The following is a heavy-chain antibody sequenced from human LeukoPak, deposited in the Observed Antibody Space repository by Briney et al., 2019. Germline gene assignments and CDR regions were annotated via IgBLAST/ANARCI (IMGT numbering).Heavy chain of an antibody. Sequence: GGSLRLSCAASGFTFSTYDMHWVRQATEKGLEWVSAIGAGGDTYYADSVKGRFTISRENAKNSGYLQMHSLRDGDTAVYYCARVGVFSSSWLLYWGQGTLVTVSS. V-gene: IGHV3-13*01. CDR3: ARVGVFSSSWLLY. CDR1: GFTFSTYD. D-gene: IGHD6-13*01. CDR2: IGAGGDT. J-gene: IGHJ4*02.